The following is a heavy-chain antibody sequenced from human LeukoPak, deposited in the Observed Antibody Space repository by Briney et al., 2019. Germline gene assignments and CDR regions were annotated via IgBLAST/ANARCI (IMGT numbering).Heavy chain of an antibody. CDR2: ISSGGGTL. D-gene: IGHD1-26*01. CDR1: GFTFSDYE. CDR3: ARRSASYYKGMDY. Sequence: AGGSLRLSCAASGFTFSDYEMNWVRQAPEKGLEWVSYISSGGGTLYYADSVKGRFTLSRDNAKNSLYLQMDSLRAEDTAVYYCARRSASYYKGMDYWGQGTLVTVSS. J-gene: IGHJ4*02. V-gene: IGHV3-48*03.